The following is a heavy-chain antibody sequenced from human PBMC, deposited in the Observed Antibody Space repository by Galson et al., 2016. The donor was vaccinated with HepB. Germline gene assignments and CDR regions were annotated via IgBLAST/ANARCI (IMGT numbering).Heavy chain of an antibody. V-gene: IGHV3-48*02. CDR3: ARDMDQEPPYYYGLDV. Sequence: SLRLSCAASGFTLRSYHMNWVRQAPGKGLEWISYISSSYGTTHYADSVKGRFTISRDNAKNSLFLQMNNLRDDDTAVYYCARDMDQEPPYYYGLDVWGQGTTVTVSS. CDR2: ISSSYGTT. J-gene: IGHJ6*02. D-gene: IGHD1-14*01. CDR1: GFTLRSYH.